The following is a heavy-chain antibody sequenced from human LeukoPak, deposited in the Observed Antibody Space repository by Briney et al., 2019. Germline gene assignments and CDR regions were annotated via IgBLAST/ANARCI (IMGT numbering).Heavy chain of an antibody. CDR2: INHSGST. CDR3: ARGVSTYYYYYMDV. V-gene: IGHV4-34*01. CDR1: GGSFSGYY. D-gene: IGHD2-2*01. J-gene: IGHJ6*03. Sequence: SETLSLTCAVYGGSFSGYYWSWVRQPPGKGLEWIGEINHSGSTNYNPSLKSRVTISVDTSKNQFSLKLSSVTAADTAVYYCARGVSTYYYYYMDVWGKGTTVTVSS.